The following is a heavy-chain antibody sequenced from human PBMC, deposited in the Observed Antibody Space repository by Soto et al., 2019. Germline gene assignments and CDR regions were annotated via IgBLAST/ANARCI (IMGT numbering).Heavy chain of an antibody. CDR3: ARTILGYCSGGSCYPLYFDY. Sequence: QVQLVQSGAEVKKTGSSVKVSCKASGGTFSSYAISWVRQAPGQGLEWMGGIIPIFGTANYAQKFQGRVTITADESTSTAYMELSSLRSEDTAVYYCARTILGYCSGGSCYPLYFDYWGQGTLVTVSS. V-gene: IGHV1-69*12. J-gene: IGHJ4*02. CDR2: IIPIFGTA. D-gene: IGHD2-15*01. CDR1: GGTFSSYA.